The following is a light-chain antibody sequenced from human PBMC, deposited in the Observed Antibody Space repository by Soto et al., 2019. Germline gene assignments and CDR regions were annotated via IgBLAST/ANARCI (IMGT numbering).Light chain of an antibody. CDR1: QSVSSS. Sequence: EVVMTQSPATLSVSPGERVTLSCRASQSVSSSLAWYQQKPGQAPRLLIYGASTRATGIPARFSGSGSEKEFTLTISSLQSEDFAVYYCQQYNNWWTFGQGTKVEIK. CDR2: GAS. V-gene: IGKV3-15*01. CDR3: QQYNNWWT. J-gene: IGKJ1*01.